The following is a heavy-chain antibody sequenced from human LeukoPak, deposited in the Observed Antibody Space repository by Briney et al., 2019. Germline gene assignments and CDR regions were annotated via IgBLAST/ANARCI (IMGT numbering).Heavy chain of an antibody. D-gene: IGHD3-10*01. V-gene: IGHV1-2*06. CDR3: ASNYYGSGSYRLGH. CDR2: INPNSGGT. CDR1: GYTFTGYY. J-gene: IGHJ4*02. Sequence: ASVKVSCKASGYTFTGYYMHWVRQAPGQGLEWMGRINPNSGGTNYAQKFQGRVTMTRDTSISTAYMELSRLRPDDTAVYYCASNYYGSGSYRLGHWGQGTLVTVSS.